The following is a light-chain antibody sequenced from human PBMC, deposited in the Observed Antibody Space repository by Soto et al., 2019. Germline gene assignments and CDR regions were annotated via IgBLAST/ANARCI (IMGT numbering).Light chain of an antibody. CDR2: GTT. CDR3: QQYNIWRSIT. V-gene: IGKV3-15*01. CDR1: QSVSSN. Sequence: EKVMTQSPATLSVSPGERATLSCRASQSVSSNLAWYQHKPGQAPRLLIYGTTTRATGIPARFSGSGSGTEFTLTISSLQSEDFAVYYCQQYNIWRSITFGQGTRLEIK. J-gene: IGKJ5*01.